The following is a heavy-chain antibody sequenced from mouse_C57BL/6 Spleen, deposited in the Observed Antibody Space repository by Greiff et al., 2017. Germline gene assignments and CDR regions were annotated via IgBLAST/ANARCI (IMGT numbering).Heavy chain of an antibody. CDR2: IDPSDSYT. CDR1: GYTFTSYW. D-gene: IGHD1-1*01. Sequence: QVQLQQPGAELVRPGTSVKLSCKASGYTFTSYWMHWVKQRPGQGLEWIGVIDPSDSYTNYNQKFKGKATLTVDTSSSTAYMQLSSLTSEDSAVYYCARYTVPDYWGQGTTLPVSS. CDR3: ARYTVPDY. V-gene: IGHV1-59*01. J-gene: IGHJ2*01.